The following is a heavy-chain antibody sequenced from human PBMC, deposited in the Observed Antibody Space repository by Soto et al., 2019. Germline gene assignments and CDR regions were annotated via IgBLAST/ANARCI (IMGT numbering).Heavy chain of an antibody. D-gene: IGHD1-26*01. V-gene: IGHV3-66*01. CDR1: GFSVGSSY. Sequence: EVQLVESGGGLVQPGGSLRLSCAASGFSVGSSYLYWVRQAPGRGLQWVSSIYVDGTTYYTDSVKGRFSISRDSSKNTLYPDMNRLGAEDTALCYCIKGKVGSNPNWLDPWGQGSLVTVSS. CDR2: IYVDGTT. J-gene: IGHJ5*02. CDR3: IKGKVGSNPNWLDP.